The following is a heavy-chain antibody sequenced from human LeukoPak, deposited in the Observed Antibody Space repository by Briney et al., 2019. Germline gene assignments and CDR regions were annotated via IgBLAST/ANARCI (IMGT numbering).Heavy chain of an antibody. CDR3: AKGMNYYGSAYGMDV. Sequence: GGSLRLSCSASGFTLTSYAMSWVRQAPGKGLEWVSAISGSGDSTYYADSVKGRFTISRDISKNTLYLQMDSLRPEDTAVYYCAKGMNYYGSAYGMDVWGQGTTVTVSS. J-gene: IGHJ6*02. V-gene: IGHV3-23*01. D-gene: IGHD3-10*01. CDR2: ISGSGDST. CDR1: GFTLTSYA.